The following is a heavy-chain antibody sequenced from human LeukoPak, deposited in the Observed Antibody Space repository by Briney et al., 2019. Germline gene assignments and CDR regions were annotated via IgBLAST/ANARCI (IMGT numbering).Heavy chain of an antibody. D-gene: IGHD3-22*01. CDR2: IGSSSRYI. CDR1: GFTFNIYT. V-gene: IGHV3-21*01. J-gene: IGHJ4*02. CDR3: AKGLYYYDSSGYFDY. Sequence: GGSLRLSCAASGFTFNIYTMTWVRQAPGKGLEWVSSIGSSSRYIYYADSLKGRFTISRDNDKNSVFLQMNSLRAEDTAVYYCAKGLYYYDSSGYFDYWGQGTLVTVSS.